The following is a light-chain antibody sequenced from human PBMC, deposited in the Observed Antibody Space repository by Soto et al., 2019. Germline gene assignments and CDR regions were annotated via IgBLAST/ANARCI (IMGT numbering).Light chain of an antibody. J-gene: IGLJ2*01. V-gene: IGLV3-21*02. CDR2: DDT. CDR1: NIGNKN. Sequence: SYELTQTPSVSVAPGQTARLTCGGNNIGNKNAHWFQQKPGQAPVLVVYDDTDRPSGIPERFSGSNSGNTAALTISRVEVGDEADYYCQVRDSSSEHVVFGGGTKLTVL. CDR3: QVRDSSSEHVV.